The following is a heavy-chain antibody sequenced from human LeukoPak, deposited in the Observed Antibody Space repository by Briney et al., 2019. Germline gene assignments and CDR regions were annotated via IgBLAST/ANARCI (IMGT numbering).Heavy chain of an antibody. CDR2: IYYSGST. Sequence: SETLSLTCAVYGGSFSGYYWSWIRQPPGKGLEWIGYIYYSGSTYYNPSLKSRVTISVDTSKNQFSLKLSSVTAADTAVYYCARGVRDSSGYYYNDYWGQGTLVTVSS. J-gene: IGHJ4*02. CDR3: ARGVRDSSGYYYNDY. V-gene: IGHV4-34*09. CDR1: GGSFSGYY. D-gene: IGHD3-22*01.